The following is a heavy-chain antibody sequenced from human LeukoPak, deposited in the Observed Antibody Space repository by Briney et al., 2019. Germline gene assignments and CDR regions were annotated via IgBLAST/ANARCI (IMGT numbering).Heavy chain of an antibody. CDR2: IRSDGRNE. CDR3: AKDPGGADEEKYLEH. V-gene: IGHV3-30*02. D-gene: IGHD3-10*01. Sequence: GGSLRLSCAASGFIFNTYAMHWVRQAPGKGLEWVAFIRSDGRNEYYADSMKGRISIYRENSKNTLYLQMHGLTPEDTAVYYCAKDPGGADEEKYLEHWGQGTLVTVSS. CDR1: GFIFNTYA. J-gene: IGHJ4*02.